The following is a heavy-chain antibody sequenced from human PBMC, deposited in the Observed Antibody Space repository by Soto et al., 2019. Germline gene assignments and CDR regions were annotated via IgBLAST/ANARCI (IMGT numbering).Heavy chain of an antibody. CDR2: INPNSGGT. J-gene: IGHJ6*02. Sequence: GASVKVSCKASGYTFTGYYMHWVRQAPGQGLEWMGWINPNSGGTNYAQKFQGWVTMTRDTSISTAYMELSRLRSDDTAVYYCARGRELLWFGELYYYYYYGMDVWGQGTTVTVSS. CDR1: GYTFTGYY. V-gene: IGHV1-2*04. CDR3: ARGRELLWFGELYYYYYYGMDV. D-gene: IGHD3-10*01.